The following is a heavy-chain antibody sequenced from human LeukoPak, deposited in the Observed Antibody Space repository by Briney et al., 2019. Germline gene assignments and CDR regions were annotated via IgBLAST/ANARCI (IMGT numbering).Heavy chain of an antibody. CDR3: ARASIAAAGGHYYYYYGMDV. CDR2: INHSGST. V-gene: IGHV4-34*01. Sequence: PSETLSLTCAVYGGSFSGYYWSWIRQPPGKGLEWIGEINHSGSTSYNPSLKSRVTISVDTSKNQFSLKLSSVTAADTAVYYCARASIAAAGGHYYYYYGMDVWGQGTTVTVSS. CDR1: GGSFSGYY. J-gene: IGHJ6*02. D-gene: IGHD6-13*01.